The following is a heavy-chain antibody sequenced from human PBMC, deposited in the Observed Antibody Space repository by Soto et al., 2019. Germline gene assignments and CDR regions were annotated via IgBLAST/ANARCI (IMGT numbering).Heavy chain of an antibody. Sequence: PWGSLRLSCAASGFTFSSYAMHWVRQAPGKGLEWVAVISYDGSSKYYADSVKGRFTIPRDNSKNTLYLQMNSLRAEDTAVYYCARVRGSSWYDFDYWGQGTLVTVSS. CDR3: ARVRGSSWYDFDY. D-gene: IGHD6-13*01. J-gene: IGHJ4*02. CDR2: ISYDGSSK. V-gene: IGHV3-30-3*01. CDR1: GFTFSSYA.